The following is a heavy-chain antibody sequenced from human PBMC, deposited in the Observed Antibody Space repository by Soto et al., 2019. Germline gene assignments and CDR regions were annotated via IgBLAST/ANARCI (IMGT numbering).Heavy chain of an antibody. CDR3: ERKGSHTFFQFDY. V-gene: IGHV4-59*08. CDR1: GGSLSSYY. D-gene: IGHD3-10*01. Sequence: SETLSLTCTVSGGSLSSYYWSWIRQPPGKGLEWIGYIYYSGSTNYNPSLKSRVTISVDTSKNQFSLKLSPVTAADTAVYYCERKGSHTFFQFDYGGREPRVPFSS. CDR2: IYYSGST. J-gene: IGHJ4*02.